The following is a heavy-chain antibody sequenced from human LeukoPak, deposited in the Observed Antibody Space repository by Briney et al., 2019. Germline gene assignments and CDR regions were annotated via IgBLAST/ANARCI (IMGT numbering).Heavy chain of an antibody. V-gene: IGHV4-59*01. J-gene: IGHJ4*02. Sequence: SETLSLTCTVSGGSISSYYWSWIRQPPGKGLEWIGYIYYSGSTNYNPSLKSRVTISVDTSKNQFSLKLSSVTAADTAVYYCAALSSSWYSINYWGQGTLVTVSS. CDR1: GGSISSYY. CDR3: AALSSSWYSINY. D-gene: IGHD6-13*01. CDR2: IYYSGST.